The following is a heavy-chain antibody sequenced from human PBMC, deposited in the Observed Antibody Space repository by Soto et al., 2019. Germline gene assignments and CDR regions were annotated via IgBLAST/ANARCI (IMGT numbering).Heavy chain of an antibody. J-gene: IGHJ6*02. CDR1: GVTLRDYY. D-gene: IGHD3-10*01. CDR3: ARGRGVNYHGMDV. CDR2: ISSSGSTI. V-gene: IGHV3-11*01. Sequence: PGGSLELSCASSGVTLRDYYVGWIRQVPGKGLEWVSYISSSGSTIYYADSVKGRFTISRDNAKNSLYLQMNSLRAEDTAVYYCARGRGVNYHGMDVWGQGTTVTVSS.